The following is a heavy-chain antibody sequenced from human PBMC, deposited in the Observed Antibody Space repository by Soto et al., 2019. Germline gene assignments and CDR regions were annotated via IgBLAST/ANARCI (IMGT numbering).Heavy chain of an antibody. CDR1: GFTFSSYA. CDR2: ISYDGTNK. CDR3: AREAGVYGSGSYGMDV. D-gene: IGHD3-10*01. J-gene: IGHJ6*02. Sequence: QVQLVESGGGVVQPGRSQRLSCAASGFTFSSYAMHWVRQAPGKGLEWVAVISYDGTNKYYADSVKGRFTMSRDNSKNPLYLQMNSLRAEDTAVYYCAREAGVYGSGSYGMDVWGQGTTVTVSS. V-gene: IGHV3-30-3*01.